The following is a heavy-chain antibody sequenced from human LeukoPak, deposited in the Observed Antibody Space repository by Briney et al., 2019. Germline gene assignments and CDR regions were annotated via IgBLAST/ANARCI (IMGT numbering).Heavy chain of an antibody. CDR1: GFTFSSYR. D-gene: IGHD6-13*01. CDR3: ARTTYTSSRFDF. J-gene: IGHJ4*02. Sequence: GGSLRLSCAASGFTFSSYRIHWVRQAPGKGLAWVSRVNSDGSTTTYADSVKGRFTISRDNAKNTVYLQMNSLRAEDTGVYYCARTTYTSSRFDFWGQGTLVTVSP. V-gene: IGHV3-74*03. CDR2: VNSDGSTT.